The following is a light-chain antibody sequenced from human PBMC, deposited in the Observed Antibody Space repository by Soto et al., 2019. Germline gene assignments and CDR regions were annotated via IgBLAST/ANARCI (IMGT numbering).Light chain of an antibody. CDR2: AAS. CDR3: QQYWHWPRT. Sequence: EIVLTQSPGTLSVSPGERATLSCRASQSVSSNLAWFQHKPGQAPRLLIFAASTRVSGVPARFSGSGSGTDFILTITSLQSEDFAVYYCQQYWHWPRTFGQGTKVDIK. J-gene: IGKJ1*01. V-gene: IGKV3-15*01. CDR1: QSVSSN.